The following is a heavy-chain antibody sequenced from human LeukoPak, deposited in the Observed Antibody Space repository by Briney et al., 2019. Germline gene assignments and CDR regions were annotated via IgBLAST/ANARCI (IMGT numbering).Heavy chain of an antibody. D-gene: IGHD5-12*01. CDR1: GFTFSSYE. Sequence: GGSLRLSCAASGFTFSSYEMNWVRQAPGKGLEWVSYISSSGSTIYYADSVKGRFTISRDNARNSLYLQMNSLRAEDTAVYYCARDRSGFSGYDFFDYWGQGTLVTVSS. V-gene: IGHV3-48*03. J-gene: IGHJ4*02. CDR2: ISSSGSTI. CDR3: ARDRSGFSGYDFFDY.